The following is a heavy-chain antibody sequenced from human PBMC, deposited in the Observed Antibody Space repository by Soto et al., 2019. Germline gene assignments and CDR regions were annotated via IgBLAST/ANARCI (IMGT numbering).Heavy chain of an antibody. CDR1: GGSISSSSYY. V-gene: IGHV4-39*01. Sequence: PSETLSLTCTVSGGSISSSSYYWGWIRQPPGKGLEWIGSIYYSGSTYYNTSLKSRVTISVDTSKKQFSLKLSSVTAADTAVYYCACIFSGGYGYGFYYYGMDVWGQGTTVTVSS. D-gene: IGHD5-18*01. CDR2: IYYSGST. J-gene: IGHJ6*02. CDR3: ACIFSGGYGYGFYYYGMDV.